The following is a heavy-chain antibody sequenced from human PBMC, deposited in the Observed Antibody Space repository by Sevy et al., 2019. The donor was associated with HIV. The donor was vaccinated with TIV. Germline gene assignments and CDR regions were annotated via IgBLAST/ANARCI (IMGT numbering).Heavy chain of an antibody. Sequence: SETLSLTCTVSGGSISSYYWSWIRQPAGKGLEWIGRIHTSGSTNYNPSLKSRVTMSVDTSKNQFSLKLSSVTAADTAVYYCASGYSSSWVNWFDPWGQGTLVTVSS. CDR1: GGSISSYY. CDR2: IHTSGST. CDR3: ASGYSSSWVNWFDP. D-gene: IGHD6-13*01. V-gene: IGHV4-4*07. J-gene: IGHJ5*02.